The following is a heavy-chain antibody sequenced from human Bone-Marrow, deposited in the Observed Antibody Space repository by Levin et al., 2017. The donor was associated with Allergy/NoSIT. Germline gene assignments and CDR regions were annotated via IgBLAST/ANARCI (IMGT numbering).Heavy chain of an antibody. J-gene: IGHJ2*01. CDR3: AREQRWYFDL. V-gene: IGHV3-74*01. Sequence: AGGSLRLSCVASGFTFSRYWMHWVRQAPGKGLVWVSRIDSDGNNIAYADSVKGRFTISRDSAKNTLYLQMNSLRAEDTAVYYCAREQRWYFDLWGRGTLVTVSS. D-gene: IGHD1-1*01. CDR2: IDSDGNNI. CDR1: GFTFSRYW.